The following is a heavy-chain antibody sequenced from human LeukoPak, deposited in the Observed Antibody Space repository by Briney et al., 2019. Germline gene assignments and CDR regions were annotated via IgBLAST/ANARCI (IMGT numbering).Heavy chain of an antibody. V-gene: IGHV4-59*01. CDR3: ARDRAVAGYYYGMDV. CDR1: GGSISSYY. J-gene: IGHJ6*02. CDR2: IYYSGST. D-gene: IGHD6-19*01. Sequence: SETLSLTCTVSGGSISSYYWSWIRQPPGKGLEWIGYIYYSGSTNYNPSLKSRVTISVDTSKNQFSLKLSSVTAADTAVYYCARDRAVAGYYYGMDVWGQGTTVTVSS.